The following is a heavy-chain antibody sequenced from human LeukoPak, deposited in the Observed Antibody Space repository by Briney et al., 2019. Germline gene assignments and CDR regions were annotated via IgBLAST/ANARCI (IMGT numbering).Heavy chain of an antibody. CDR2: IYNSGST. CDR3: ARDRIGYFDS. Sequence: SETLSLTCTVSGGSISSGDYYWSWIRQPPEKGLEWIGFIYNSGSTNYNPSLKSRVTISVDASKNQFSLRLSSVTAADTAVYYCARDRIGYFDSWGQGALVTVSS. CDR1: GGSISSGDYY. V-gene: IGHV4-61*08. D-gene: IGHD2/OR15-2a*01. J-gene: IGHJ4*02.